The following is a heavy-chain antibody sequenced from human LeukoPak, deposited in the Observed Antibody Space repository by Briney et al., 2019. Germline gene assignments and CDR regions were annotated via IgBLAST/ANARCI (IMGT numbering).Heavy chain of an antibody. CDR1: GASISSGDYY. CDR3: ARGLYDDYGDYVPLDY. V-gene: IGHV4-30-4*08. D-gene: IGHD4-17*01. CDR2: IYYSGST. Sequence: SETLSLTCTVSGASISSGDYYWSWIRQPPGKGLEWIGYIYYSGSTYYNPSLKSRVTISVDTSKNQFSLKLSSVTAADTAVYYCARGLYDDYGDYVPLDYWGQGTLVTVSS. J-gene: IGHJ4*02.